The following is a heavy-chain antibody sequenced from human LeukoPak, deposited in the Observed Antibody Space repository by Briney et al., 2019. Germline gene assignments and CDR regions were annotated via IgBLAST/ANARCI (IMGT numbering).Heavy chain of an antibody. J-gene: IGHJ6*02. V-gene: IGHV1-8*01. CDR2: MNPNSGNT. Sequence: ASVKVSCKASGYTFTSYDINWVRQATGQGLEWMGWMNPNSGNTGYAQKFQGRVTMTRNTSISTAYMELSSLRSEDTAVYYCAREGYYYDSSGYYYPHYYYYGMDVWGQGTTVTVSS. CDR3: AREGYYYDSSGYYYPHYYYYGMDV. CDR1: GYTFTSYD. D-gene: IGHD3-22*01.